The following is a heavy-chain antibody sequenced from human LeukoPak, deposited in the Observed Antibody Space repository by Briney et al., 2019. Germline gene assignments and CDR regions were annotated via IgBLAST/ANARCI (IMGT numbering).Heavy chain of an antibody. CDR3: ARGGLYYYDSTHDAFDI. J-gene: IGHJ3*02. CDR2: ISAYNGNT. D-gene: IGHD3-22*01. Sequence: ASVKVSCKASGYTFTSYGISWVRQAPGQGLEWMGWISAYNGNTNYAQKLQGRVTMTRDTSISTAYMELSRLRSDDTAVYYCARGGLYYYDSTHDAFDIWGQGTMVTVSS. V-gene: IGHV1-18*01. CDR1: GYTFTSYG.